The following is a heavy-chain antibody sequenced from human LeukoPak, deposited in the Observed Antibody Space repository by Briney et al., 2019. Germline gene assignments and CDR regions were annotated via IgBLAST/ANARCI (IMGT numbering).Heavy chain of an antibody. D-gene: IGHD3-10*01. J-gene: IGHJ4*02. CDR2: ISYDGSNK. CDR1: GFTFSSYA. CDR3: ARGRITMVRGVIILDY. V-gene: IGHV3-30*04. Sequence: GGSLRLSCAASGFTFSSYAMHWVRQAPGKGLEWVAVISYDGSNKYYADSVKGRFTISRDNSKNTLYLQMNSLRAEDTAVYYCARGRITMVRGVIILDYWGQGTLVTVSS.